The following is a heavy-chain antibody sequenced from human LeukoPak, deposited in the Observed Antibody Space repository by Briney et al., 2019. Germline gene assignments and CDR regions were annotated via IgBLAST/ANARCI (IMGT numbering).Heavy chain of an antibody. CDR2: IYYSGSV. CDR1: GGSISSGNYY. J-gene: IGHJ5*02. CDR3: ARKTRTWSNWFDP. V-gene: IGHV4-30-4*01. D-gene: IGHD1-14*01. Sequence: PSETLSLTCTVSGGSISSGNYYWSWLRQSPGKGLEWIGYIYYSGSVSYNPSLESRIIISLDTSKNQFSLKVTSLTAADSAVYYCARKTRTWSNWFDPWGQGTLVTVSS.